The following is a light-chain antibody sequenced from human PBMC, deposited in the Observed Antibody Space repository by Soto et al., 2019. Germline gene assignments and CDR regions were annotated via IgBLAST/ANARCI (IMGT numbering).Light chain of an antibody. CDR2: LDSDGSH. V-gene: IGLV4-69*01. CDR3: QTWGTGIHVV. Sequence: QPVLTQSPSASASLGASVKLTCTLSSGHSSYAIAWHQQQPEKGPRYLMKLDSDGSHTQGDAIPDRFSGSSSGAERSLTISSLQSEDEADYYCQTWGTGIHVVFGGGTKLTVL. CDR1: SGHSSYA. J-gene: IGLJ2*01.